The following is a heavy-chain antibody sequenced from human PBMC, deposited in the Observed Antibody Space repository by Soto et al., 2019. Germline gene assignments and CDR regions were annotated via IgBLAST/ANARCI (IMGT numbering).Heavy chain of an antibody. J-gene: IGHJ6*02. CDR3: ARGAIQVWSTPYYYYGMDV. CDR2: INPSGGYT. D-gene: IGHD5-18*01. V-gene: IGHV1-46*01. Sequence: QVQLVQSGAEVKKPGASVKVSCKASGYTFTNYYMHWVRQAPGQGLEWMGVINPSGGYTSYAQKVQGRVTMTRDTSTTTVYMELSSLRSEDTAVYYCARGAIQVWSTPYYYYGMDVWGQGTTVTVSS. CDR1: GYTFTNYY.